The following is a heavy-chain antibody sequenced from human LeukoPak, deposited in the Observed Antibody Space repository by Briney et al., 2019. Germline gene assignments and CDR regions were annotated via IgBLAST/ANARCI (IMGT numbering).Heavy chain of an antibody. V-gene: IGHV4-59*01. J-gene: IGHJ3*02. CDR2: IYYSGST. CDR1: GGSISSYY. CDR3: AREIHFDAFDI. D-gene: IGHD3-3*02. Sequence: SETLSLTCTVSGGSISSYYWSWIRQPPEKGLEWIGYIYYSGSTNYNPSLKSRVTISVDTSKNQFSLKLSSVTAADTAVYYCAREIHFDAFDIWGQGTMVTVSS.